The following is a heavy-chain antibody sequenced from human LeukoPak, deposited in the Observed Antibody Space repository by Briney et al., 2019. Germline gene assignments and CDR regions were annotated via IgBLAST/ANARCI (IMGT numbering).Heavy chain of an antibody. D-gene: IGHD6-13*01. CDR3: ARDKGELAAAGFWFDP. V-gene: IGHV3-30-3*01. CDR1: GFTFSSYA. Sequence: GRSLRLSCAASGFTFSSYAMHWVRQAPGKGLEWVAVISYDGSNKYYADSVKGRFTISRDNSKNTLYLQMNGLRAEDTAVYYCARDKGELAAAGFWFDPWGQGTLVTVSS. J-gene: IGHJ5*02. CDR2: ISYDGSNK.